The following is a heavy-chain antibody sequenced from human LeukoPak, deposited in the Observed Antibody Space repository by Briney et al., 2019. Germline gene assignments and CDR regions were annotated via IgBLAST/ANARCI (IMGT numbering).Heavy chain of an antibody. D-gene: IGHD3-16*01. CDR3: ARENYDYVWGSRTFDY. J-gene: IGHJ4*02. V-gene: IGHV4-31*03. Sequence: PSQTLSLTCTVSGGSISSGGYYWSWIRQHPGKDLEWIGYIYYSGSTYYNPSLKSRVTISVDTSKNQFSLKLSSVTAADTAVYYCARENYDYVWGSRTFDYWGQGTLVTVSS. CDR2: IYYSGST. CDR1: GGSISSGGYY.